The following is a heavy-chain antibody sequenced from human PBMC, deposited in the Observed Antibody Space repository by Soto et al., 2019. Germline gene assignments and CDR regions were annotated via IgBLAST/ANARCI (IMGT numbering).Heavy chain of an antibody. CDR1: GFTFDDYT. Sequence: PGGSLRLSCAASGFTFDDYTMHWVRQAPGKGLEWVSLISWDGGSTYYADSVKGRFTISRDNSKNSLYLQMNSPRTEDTALYYCAKDLIQQQLGPYYYYGMDVWGQGTTVTVSS. V-gene: IGHV3-43*01. CDR3: AKDLIQQQLGPYYYYGMDV. CDR2: ISWDGGST. J-gene: IGHJ6*02. D-gene: IGHD6-13*01.